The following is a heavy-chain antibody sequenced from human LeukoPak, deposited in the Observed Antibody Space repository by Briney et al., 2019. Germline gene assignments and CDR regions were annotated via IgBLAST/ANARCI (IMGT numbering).Heavy chain of an antibody. V-gene: IGHV3-7*03. CDR1: GDSVRTSNYY. CDR2: IRQDGDTK. Sequence: ETLSLTCTVSGDSVRTSNYYWSWIRQAPGKGLEWVANIRQDGDTKYYVDSVKGRFTISRDNAMNSLYLQMNSLRAEDTAIYYCARSLPYGTTWYGRSDFWGQGTLVTVSS. CDR3: ARSLPYGTTWYGRSDF. J-gene: IGHJ4*02. D-gene: IGHD6-13*01.